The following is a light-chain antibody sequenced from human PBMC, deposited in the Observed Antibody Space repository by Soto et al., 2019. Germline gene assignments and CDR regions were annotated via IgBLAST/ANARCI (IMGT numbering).Light chain of an antibody. V-gene: IGLV2-14*03. CDR1: SIDVGAYNA. CDR3: SSYTPSGTYV. Sequence: QPVLTQPASVSGSPGQSIAISCTGTSIDVGAYNAVSWYQHHPGKAPKLMIYDVSNRPSGVSDRFSGCKSGNTASLTISGLRPEDEADYYCSSYTPSGTYVFGTGTQLTV. CDR2: DVS. J-gene: IGLJ1*01.